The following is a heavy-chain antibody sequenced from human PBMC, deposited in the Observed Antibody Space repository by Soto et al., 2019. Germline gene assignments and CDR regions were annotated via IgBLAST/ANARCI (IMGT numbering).Heavy chain of an antibody. CDR1: GFSLSTSGVG. CDR2: IYWDDDK. D-gene: IGHD6-6*01. V-gene: IGHV2-5*02. J-gene: IGHJ3*02. CDR3: AHRLPPQRAAARDAFDI. Sequence: SGPTLVNPTQTLTLTCTFSGFSLSTSGVGVGWIRQPPGKALEWLALIYWDDDKRYSPSLKSRLTITKDTSKNQVVLTMTNMDPVDTATYYCAHRLPPQRAAARDAFDIWGQGTMDIVSS.